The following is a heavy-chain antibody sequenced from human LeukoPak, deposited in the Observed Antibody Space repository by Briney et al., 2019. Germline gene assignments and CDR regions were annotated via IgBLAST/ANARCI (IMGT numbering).Heavy chain of an antibody. CDR1: GYTFTSSG. V-gene: IGHV1-18*01. Sequence: ASVKVSCKASGYTFTSSGISWVRQAPGQGLEWMGWISAYNGNTNYAQKLQGRVTMTTDTSTSTAYMELRSLRSDDTAVYYSARDLAPATFDYWGQGALVTVSS. J-gene: IGHJ4*02. CDR2: ISAYNGNT. CDR3: ARDLAPATFDY.